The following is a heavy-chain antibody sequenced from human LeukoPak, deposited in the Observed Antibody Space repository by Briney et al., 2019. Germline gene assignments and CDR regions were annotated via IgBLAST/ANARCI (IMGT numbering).Heavy chain of an antibody. CDR3: ARWRVFGGDCLDY. CDR1: GFTFSDYY. CDR2: SSGSGGTI. J-gene: IGHJ4*02. D-gene: IGHD2-21*02. Sequence: GGSLRLSCAASGFTFSDYYMSWIRQAPGKGLEWVSYSSGSGGTIYYSDSVKGRFTISRDNAKNSLYLQMNSLRAEDTAVYYCARWRVFGGDCLDYWGQGTLVTVSS. V-gene: IGHV3-11*01.